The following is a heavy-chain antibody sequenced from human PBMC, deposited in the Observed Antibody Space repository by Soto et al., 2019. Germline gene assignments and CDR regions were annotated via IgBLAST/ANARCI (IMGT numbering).Heavy chain of an antibody. CDR1: GFIFSDYN. D-gene: IGHD3-3*01. Sequence: QVQLVESGGGVVQPGRSLRLSCAASGFIFSDYNMHWVRQAPGKGLEWVAVIYYDGNNKYYADSVKGRFTISRDNSKSSLYLHMNSLRDDDTAVYYCATPVVRFLEWTTDYWGQGTLVTVSS. CDR3: ATPVVRFLEWTTDY. V-gene: IGHV3-33*01. CDR2: IYYDGNNK. J-gene: IGHJ4*02.